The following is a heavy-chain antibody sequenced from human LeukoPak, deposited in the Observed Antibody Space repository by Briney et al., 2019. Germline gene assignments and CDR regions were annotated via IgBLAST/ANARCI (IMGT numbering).Heavy chain of an antibody. CDR2: IYYSGST. J-gene: IGHJ6*03. CDR1: GGSISSSSYY. Sequence: ASETLSLTCTVSGGSISSSSYYWGWIRQPPGKGLEWIGSIYYSGSTYYNPSLKSRVTISVDTSKNQFSLKLSSVTAADTAVYYCARGSGWSYYYYYMDVWGKGTTVIVSS. CDR3: ARGSGWSYYYYYMDV. D-gene: IGHD6-19*01. V-gene: IGHV4-39*07.